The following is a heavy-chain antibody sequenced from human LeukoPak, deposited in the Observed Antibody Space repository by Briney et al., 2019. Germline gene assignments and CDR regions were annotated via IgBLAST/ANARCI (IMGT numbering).Heavy chain of an antibody. CDR1: EFTFSSLW. J-gene: IGHJ4*02. V-gene: IGHV3-7*01. Sequence: GGSLRLSCAASEFTFSSLWICWVRLPPGKGLEWVANIKQDGSEKRYVGSVKSRFTISRDDTKNSQYLQMISIVADATAVDYCARGSSGWTSPFDYWGQATLVTVS. CDR3: ARGSSGWTSPFDY. CDR2: IKQDGSEK. D-gene: IGHD6-19*01.